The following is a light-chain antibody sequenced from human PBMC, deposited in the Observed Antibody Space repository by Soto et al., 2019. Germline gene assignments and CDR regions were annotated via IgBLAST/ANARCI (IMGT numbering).Light chain of an antibody. CDR3: QQYGSSPPS. CDR2: GAS. CDR1: QSVSSSY. Sequence: EIVLTQSPGTLSLSPGERATLSCRASQSVSSSYLAWYKQKPGQAPRLLIYGASSRATGIPDRFSGSVSGTNFTLTISRLEPEDFAVYYCQQYGSSPPSFGQGTKVEIK. J-gene: IGKJ1*01. V-gene: IGKV3-20*01.